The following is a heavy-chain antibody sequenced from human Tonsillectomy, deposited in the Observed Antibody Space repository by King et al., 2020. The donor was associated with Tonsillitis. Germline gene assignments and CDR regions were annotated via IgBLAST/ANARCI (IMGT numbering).Heavy chain of an antibody. J-gene: IGHJ4*02. CDR3: ARYGGGGSYFDY. V-gene: IGHV4-59*01. D-gene: IGHD3-16*01. CDR1: GGSISSYY. Sequence: VQLQESAPGLVKPSETLSLTCTVSGGSISSYYWSWIRQPPGKGLEWIGYIYYSGSTNYNPSLKSRVTISVDTSKNQFSLKLSSVTAADTAVYYCARYGGGGSYFDYWGQGTLVTVSS. CDR2: IYYSGST.